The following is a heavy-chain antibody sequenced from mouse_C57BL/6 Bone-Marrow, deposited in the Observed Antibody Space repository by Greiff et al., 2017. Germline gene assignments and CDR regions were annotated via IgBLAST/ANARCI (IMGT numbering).Heavy chain of an antibody. CDR2: IDPSDSYT. J-gene: IGHJ2*01. Sequence: QVQLQQPGAELVKPGASVKLSCKASGYTFTSYWMPWVKQRPGQGLEWIGEIDPSDSYTNYNQKFKGKATLTVDTSSSTAYMQLSSLTSEDSAVYYCAGAYFDDWGKGTTLTVSS. V-gene: IGHV1-50*01. CDR1: GYTFTSYW. CDR3: AGAYFDD.